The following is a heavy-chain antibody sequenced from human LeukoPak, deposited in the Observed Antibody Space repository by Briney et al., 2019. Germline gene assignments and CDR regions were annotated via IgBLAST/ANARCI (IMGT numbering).Heavy chain of an antibody. D-gene: IGHD3-9*01. V-gene: IGHV1-69*01. CDR3: ARRRYFDWLYFDY. J-gene: IGHJ4*02. CDR1: GGTFSSYA. CDR2: IIHIFGTA. Sequence: SVKVSCKASGGTFSSYAISWVRQAPGQGLEWMGGIIHIFGTANYAQKFQGRVTITADESTSTAYMELSSLRSEDTAVYYCARRRYFDWLYFDYWGQGTLVTVSS.